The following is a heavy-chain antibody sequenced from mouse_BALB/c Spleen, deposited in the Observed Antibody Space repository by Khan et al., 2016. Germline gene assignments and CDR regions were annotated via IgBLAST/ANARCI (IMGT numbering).Heavy chain of an antibody. CDR1: GYTFSDYE. J-gene: IGHJ2*01. CDR2: IDPETGGT. Sequence: QVQLQQSGAELVRPGASVTLSCKASGYTFSDYEMHWVKQTPVHGLQWIGSIDPETGGTAYNQKLKGQATLTAGRSSSTSYMELRSLTSEDSAVYYCTRKGIFYGTYDFDSWGQGTTLTVSS. V-gene: IGHV1-15*01. D-gene: IGHD2-1*01. CDR3: TRKGIFYGTYDFDS.